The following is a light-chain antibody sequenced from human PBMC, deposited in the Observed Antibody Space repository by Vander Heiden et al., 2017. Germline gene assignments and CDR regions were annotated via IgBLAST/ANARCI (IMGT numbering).Light chain of an antibody. Sequence: EVVLTQSPVTLSLSPGERATLSCRASQNISSSLAWYQQKPGQSPRLLIYDASNRVNGTPDRFSGSGSGTDFTLTSSSLEAEDFAVYYWQQRYKLLTFGGGTKVEI. CDR2: DAS. CDR3: QQRYKLLT. CDR1: QNISSS. J-gene: IGKJ4*01. V-gene: IGKV3-11*01.